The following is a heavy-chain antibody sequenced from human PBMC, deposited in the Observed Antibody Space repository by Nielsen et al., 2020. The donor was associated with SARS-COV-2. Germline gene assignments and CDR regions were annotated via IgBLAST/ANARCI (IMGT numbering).Heavy chain of an antibody. J-gene: IGHJ3*02. D-gene: IGHD3-16*01. V-gene: IGHV3-11*04. Sequence: WIRQPPGKGLEWVSYISSSGSTICYADSVKGRFTISRDNAKNSLYLQMNSLRAEDTAVYYCAARGITFGSLEAGPAFDIWGQGTMVTVSS. CDR3: AARGITFGSLEAGPAFDI. CDR2: ISSSGSTI.